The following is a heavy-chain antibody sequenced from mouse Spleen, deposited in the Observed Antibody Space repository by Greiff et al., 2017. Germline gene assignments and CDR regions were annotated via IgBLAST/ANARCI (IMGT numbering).Heavy chain of an antibody. CDR2: IDPSDSYT. Sequence: QVQLQQPGAELVKPGASVKLPCKASGYTFTSYWMQWVKQRPGQGLEWIGEIDPSDSYTNYNQKFKGKATLTVDTSSSTAYMQLSSLTSEDSAVYYCARRGYDYDGFDYWGQGTTLTVSS. J-gene: IGHJ2*01. CDR1: GYTFTSYW. CDR3: ARRGYDYDGFDY. D-gene: IGHD2-4*01. V-gene: IGHV1-50*01.